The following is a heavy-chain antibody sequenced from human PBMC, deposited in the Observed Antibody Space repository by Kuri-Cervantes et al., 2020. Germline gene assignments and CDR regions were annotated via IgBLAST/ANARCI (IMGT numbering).Heavy chain of an antibody. Sequence: ASVKVSSKASGYTFTSYGISWVRQAPGQGLEGMGWISAYNGNTNYAQKLQGRVTMTTDTSTSTAYMELRSLRSDDTAVYYCARVGYSYAIYGMDVWGQGTTVTVSS. CDR3: ARVGYSYAIYGMDV. CDR2: ISAYNGNT. CDR1: GYTFTSYG. D-gene: IGHD5-18*01. J-gene: IGHJ6*02. V-gene: IGHV1-18*01.